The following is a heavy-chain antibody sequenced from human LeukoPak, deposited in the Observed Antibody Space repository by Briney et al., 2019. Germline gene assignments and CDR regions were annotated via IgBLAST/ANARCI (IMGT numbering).Heavy chain of an antibody. D-gene: IGHD3-16*02. Sequence: GGSLRLSCAASGFTLSSYNMNWVRQAPGKGLEWVSYISSSSRIIYYADSVKGRFTISRDNAKNSLYLQMNSLRAEDTAVYYCAREAHRWVGLNAFDIWGQGTMVTVSS. V-gene: IGHV3-48*01. J-gene: IGHJ3*02. CDR3: AREAHRWVGLNAFDI. CDR1: GFTLSSYN. CDR2: ISSSSRII.